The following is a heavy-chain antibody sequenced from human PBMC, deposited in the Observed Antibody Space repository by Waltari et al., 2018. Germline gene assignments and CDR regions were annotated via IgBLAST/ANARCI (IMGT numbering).Heavy chain of an antibody. CDR2: ISGSGGST. CDR1: GFTFSSYA. Sequence: EVQLVESGGGLVQPGGSLRLSCAASGFTFSSYAMSWVRQAPGKGLEWVSAISGSGGSTYYADSVKGRFTISRDNSKNTLYLQMNSLRAEDTAVYYCAKVVRGGELLYDAFDIWGQGTMVTVSS. CDR3: AKVVRGGELLYDAFDI. J-gene: IGHJ3*02. V-gene: IGHV3-23*04. D-gene: IGHD1-26*01.